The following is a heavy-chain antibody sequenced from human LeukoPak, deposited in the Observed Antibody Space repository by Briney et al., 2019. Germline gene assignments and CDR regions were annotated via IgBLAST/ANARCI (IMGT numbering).Heavy chain of an antibody. CDR3: ARGRRYSSSWYDGLSWFDP. V-gene: IGHV4-34*01. CDR2: INHSGST. J-gene: IGHJ5*02. CDR1: GGSFSGYY. D-gene: IGHD6-13*01. Sequence: SETLSLTCAVYGGSFSGYYWSWIRQPPGKGLEWIGEINHSGSTNYNPSLKSRVTISVDTSKNQFSLKLSSVTAADTAVYYCARGRRYSSSWYDGLSWFDPWGQGTLVTVSS.